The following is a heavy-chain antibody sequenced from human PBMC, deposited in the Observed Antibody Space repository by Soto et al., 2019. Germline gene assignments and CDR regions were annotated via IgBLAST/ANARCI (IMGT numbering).Heavy chain of an antibody. CDR2: ISSGSSTI. V-gene: IGHV3-48*01. CDR3: AKTYSSGRGAFDV. J-gene: IGHJ3*01. Sequence: GGSLRLSCAASGFTFSSYSMNWDRQAPGKGLEWVSYISSGSSTIYYADSVKGRFTISRDNAQNSLYLQMNSLRAEDTAVYYCAKTYSSGRGAFDVWGQGTMVTVSS. CDR1: GFTFSSYS. D-gene: IGHD6-19*01.